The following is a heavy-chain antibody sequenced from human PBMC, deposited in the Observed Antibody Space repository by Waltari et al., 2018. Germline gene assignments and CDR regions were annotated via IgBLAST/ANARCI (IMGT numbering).Heavy chain of an antibody. V-gene: IGHV1-69*13. Sequence: QVQLVQSGAEVKKPGSSVKVSCKASGGTFSHYAISWVRQATGHGLEWMGGIIPIFGTANYAQKFQGRVTITADESTSTAYMELSSLRSEDTAVYYCARDSITGTSGTRSPGFDYWGQGTLVTVSS. CDR1: GGTFSHYA. CDR2: IIPIFGTA. D-gene: IGHD1-20*01. CDR3: ARDSITGTSGTRSPGFDY. J-gene: IGHJ4*02.